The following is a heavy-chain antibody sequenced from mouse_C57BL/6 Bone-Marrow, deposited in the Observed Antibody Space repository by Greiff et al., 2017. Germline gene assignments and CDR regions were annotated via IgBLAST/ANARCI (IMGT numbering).Heavy chain of an antibody. CDR1: GFNIKNTY. J-gene: IGHJ2*01. D-gene: IGHD2-14*01. Sequence: VHVKQSVAELVRPGASVKLSCTASGFNIKNTYMHWVKQRPEQGLEWIGRIDPANGNTKYAPKFQGKATITADTSSNTAYLQLSSLTSEDTAIYYCARPSSRSYYFDYWGQGTTLTVSS. V-gene: IGHV14-3*01. CDR3: ARPSSRSYYFDY. CDR2: IDPANGNT.